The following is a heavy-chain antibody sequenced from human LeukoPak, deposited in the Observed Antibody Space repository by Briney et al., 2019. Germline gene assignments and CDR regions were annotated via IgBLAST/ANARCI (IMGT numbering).Heavy chain of an antibody. D-gene: IGHD4-17*01. V-gene: IGHV3-15*01. J-gene: IGHJ4*02. CDR3: TTDPGDYEIY. CDR1: VLTFRNAW. Sequence: GGSLRLSCAASVLTFRNAWMSWVRQAPGKGLEWVGRIKSKTDGGTVDYAPPVKGRFTISRDDSRNTLSLEMNFLKTEDTAVYYCTTDPGDYEIYWGQGTLVTVSS. CDR2: IKSKTDGGTV.